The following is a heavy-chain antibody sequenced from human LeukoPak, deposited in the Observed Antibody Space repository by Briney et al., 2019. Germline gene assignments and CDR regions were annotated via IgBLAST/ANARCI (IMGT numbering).Heavy chain of an antibody. CDR2: IYYSAST. D-gene: IGHD3-9*01. Sequence: PSETLSLTCTVSGGSISSYYWSWTRQPPGKGLEWIGDIYYSASTNYNPSRKSRATISVDTSKNQFSLKLSCVTAADTAVYYCARLDYDILTGYKTNYYMDVWGKGTTVTISS. V-gene: IGHV4-59*01. CDR1: GGSISSYY. J-gene: IGHJ6*03. CDR3: ARLDYDILTGYKTNYYMDV.